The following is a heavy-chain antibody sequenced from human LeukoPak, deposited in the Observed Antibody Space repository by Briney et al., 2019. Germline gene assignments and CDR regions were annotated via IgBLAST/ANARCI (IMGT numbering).Heavy chain of an antibody. CDR1: GFTFSSYA. CDR3: ASSCSSTSCYTGWDYFDY. D-gene: IGHD2-2*02. J-gene: IGHJ4*02. V-gene: IGHV3-23*01. Sequence: PGGSLRLSCAASGFTFSSYAMSWVRQAPGKGLEWVSAISGSGGSTYYADSVKGRFTISRDNAKNSLYLQMNSLRAEDTALHYCASSCSSTSCYTGWDYFDYWGQGTLVTVSS. CDR2: ISGSGGST.